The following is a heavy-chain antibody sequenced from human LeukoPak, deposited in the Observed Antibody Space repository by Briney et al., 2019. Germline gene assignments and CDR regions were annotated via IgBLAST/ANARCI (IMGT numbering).Heavy chain of an antibody. CDR2: ISSSSSTI. J-gene: IGHJ4*02. CDR1: GFTFRSYS. Sequence: PGGALRLSCAASGFTFRSYSMNWVRQAPGKGLEWVSYISSSSSTIYYADSVKGRFTISRDNAKNSLYLQMNSLRAEDTAVYYCARAPMGSVDYWGQGTLVTVSS. CDR3: ARAPMGSVDY. V-gene: IGHV3-48*01. D-gene: IGHD2-8*01.